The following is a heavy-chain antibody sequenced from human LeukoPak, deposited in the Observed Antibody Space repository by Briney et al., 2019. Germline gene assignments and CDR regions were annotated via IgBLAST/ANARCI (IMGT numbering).Heavy chain of an antibody. CDR2: INHSGST. Sequence: SETLSLTCAVYGGSFSGYYWSWIRQPPGKGLKWIGEINHSGSTNYNPSLKSRVTISVDTSKNQFSLKLSSVTAADTAVYYCAREGGYDSSGYYHDYWGQGTLVTVSS. CDR3: AREGGYDSSGYYHDY. CDR1: GGSFSGYY. J-gene: IGHJ4*02. V-gene: IGHV4-34*01. D-gene: IGHD3-22*01.